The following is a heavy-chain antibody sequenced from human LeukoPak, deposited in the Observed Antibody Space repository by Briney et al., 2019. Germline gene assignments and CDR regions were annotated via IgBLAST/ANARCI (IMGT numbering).Heavy chain of an antibody. J-gene: IGHJ6*03. Sequence: ASVKVSCKASGYTFTGYYMHWVRQAPGQGLGGRRWSNPTSGRTNYAQKFQGRVTMTRDTSISTAYMELSRLRSDDTAVYYCARVTVTTGGQYYYYYYMDVWGKGTTVTVSS. D-gene: IGHD4-11*01. V-gene: IGHV1-2*02. CDR3: ARVTVTTGGQYYYYYYMDV. CDR1: GYTFTGYY. CDR2: SNPTSGRT.